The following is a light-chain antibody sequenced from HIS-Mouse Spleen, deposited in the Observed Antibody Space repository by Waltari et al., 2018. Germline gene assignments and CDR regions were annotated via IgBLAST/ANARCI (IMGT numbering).Light chain of an antibody. CDR1: SSDVGSYNL. CDR2: EGS. J-gene: IGLJ3*02. CDR3: CSYAGSSTWV. Sequence: QSALTQPASVSGSPGQSITISCTGTSSDVGSYNLVSWYQQHPGKAPKLRSYEGSKRPSGLSNRFSGSKSGNTASLTISGLQAEDEADYYCCSYAGSSTWVFGGGTKLTVL. V-gene: IGLV2-23*01.